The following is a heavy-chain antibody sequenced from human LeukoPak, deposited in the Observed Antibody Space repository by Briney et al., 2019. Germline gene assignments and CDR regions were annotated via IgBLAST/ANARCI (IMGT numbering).Heavy chain of an antibody. J-gene: IGHJ3*02. D-gene: IGHD3-22*01. Sequence: ASVKVSCKASGYTFTSYGINWVRQAPGQGLEWIGWISGYNDNTNYAHRMHEGIVTITTNTSTSPAFLKMRLLHSDDPAYYSCARAGSYYDSSGVLDAFDIWGQGTMVTVSS. CDR2: ISGYNDNT. CDR1: GYTFTSYG. CDR3: ARAGSYYDSSGVLDAFDI. V-gene: IGHV1-18*01.